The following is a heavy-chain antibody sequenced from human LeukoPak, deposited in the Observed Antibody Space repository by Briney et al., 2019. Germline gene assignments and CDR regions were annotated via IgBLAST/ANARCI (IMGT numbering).Heavy chain of an antibody. V-gene: IGHV3-33*06. J-gene: IGHJ4*02. CDR3: AKGWFGELLFDY. CDR1: GFTFSSYG. CDR2: IWYDGSNK. D-gene: IGHD3-10*01. Sequence: PGRSLRLSCEASGFTFSSYGMHWVRQAPGKGLEWVAVIWYDGSNKYYADSVKGRFTISRDNSKNTLYLQMNSLRAEDTAVYYCAKGWFGELLFDYWGQGTLVTVSS.